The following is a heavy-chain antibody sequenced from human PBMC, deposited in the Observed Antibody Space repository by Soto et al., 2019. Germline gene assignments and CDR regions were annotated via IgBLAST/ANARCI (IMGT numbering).Heavy chain of an antibody. CDR3: ASWDSSSYYFDY. CDR1: GFTFSSYW. D-gene: IGHD6-6*01. V-gene: IGHV3-7*01. CDR2: IKQDGSEK. J-gene: IGHJ4*02. Sequence: GGSLRLSCAASGFTFSSYWMSWVRQAPGKGLEWVANIKQDGSEKYYVDSVKGRFTISRDNAKNSLYLQMNSLRAEDMAVYYCASWDSSSYYFDYWGQGTLVTVSS.